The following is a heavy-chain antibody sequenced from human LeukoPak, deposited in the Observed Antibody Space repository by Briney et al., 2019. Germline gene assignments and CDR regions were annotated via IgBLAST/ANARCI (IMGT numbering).Heavy chain of an antibody. Sequence: GGSLRLSCAASGFTVNSNYMNWVRQAPGKGLEWVSVLYSDGSTYYADSVKGRFTISRDNSKNTLYLQMNSLRAEDTAIYYCAKDLGDSSGYNPFDYWGQGTLVTVSS. J-gene: IGHJ4*02. CDR2: LYSDGST. CDR1: GFTVNSNY. CDR3: AKDLGDSSGYNPFDY. D-gene: IGHD3-22*01. V-gene: IGHV3-53*01.